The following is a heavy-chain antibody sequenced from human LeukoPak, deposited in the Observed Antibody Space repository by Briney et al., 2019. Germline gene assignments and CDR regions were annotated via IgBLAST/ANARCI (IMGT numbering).Heavy chain of an antibody. CDR3: AKGYSSGWSQPAIDY. V-gene: IGHV3-23*01. CDR2: ISGSGGST. CDR1: GFTFSSYA. J-gene: IGHJ4*02. D-gene: IGHD6-19*01. Sequence: GGSLRLSCAASGFTFSSYAMNWVRQAPGKGLEWVSAISGSGGSTYYADSMKGRFTISRDNSKNTLYLQMNSLRAEDTAVYYCAKGYSSGWSQPAIDYWGQGTLVTVSS.